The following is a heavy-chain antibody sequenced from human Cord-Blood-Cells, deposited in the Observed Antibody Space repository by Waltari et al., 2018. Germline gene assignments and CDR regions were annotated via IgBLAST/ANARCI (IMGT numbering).Heavy chain of an antibody. CDR3: ASVTYYDILTGYYYFDY. CDR2: IYYRGST. J-gene: IGHJ4*02. Sequence: QVQLQESGPGLVKPSETLSLTCTVSGGSISSYYWSWIRQPPGKGLEWIGYIYYRGSTNYHPSLKSRVTRSVDTSKNQFSLKLSSVTAADTAVYYCASVTYYDILTGYYYFDYWGQGTLVTVSS. D-gene: IGHD3-9*01. V-gene: IGHV4-59*01. CDR1: GGSISSYY.